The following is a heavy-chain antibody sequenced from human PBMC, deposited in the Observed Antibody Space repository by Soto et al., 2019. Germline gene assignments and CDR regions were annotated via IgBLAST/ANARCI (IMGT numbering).Heavy chain of an antibody. D-gene: IGHD2-15*01. Sequence: QVQLQESGPGLVKPSGTLSLTCAVSGGSIRSSDWWSWVRQPPGGGLEWLGEISHSGSTNYNPSLRSRVTISVDKSKNQLSLKLSSVTAAETAVYYCARDCSAGSCYIGGMDVWGQGTTVTVSS. CDR1: GGSIRSSDW. CDR2: ISHSGST. V-gene: IGHV4-4*02. CDR3: ARDCSAGSCYIGGMDV. J-gene: IGHJ6*02.